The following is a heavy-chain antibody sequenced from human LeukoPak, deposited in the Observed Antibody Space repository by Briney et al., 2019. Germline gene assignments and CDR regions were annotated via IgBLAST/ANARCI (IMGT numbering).Heavy chain of an antibody. V-gene: IGHV3-53*01. D-gene: IGHD1-1*01. Sequence: SGGSLRLSCAASGFTFSSYAMTWVRQAPGKGLEWVSVIYSGGSTYYADSVKGRFTISRDNSKNTLYLQMNSLRAEDTAVYYCASTNGIGGQGTLVTVSS. CDR1: GFTFSSYA. J-gene: IGHJ4*02. CDR3: ASTNGI. CDR2: IYSGGST.